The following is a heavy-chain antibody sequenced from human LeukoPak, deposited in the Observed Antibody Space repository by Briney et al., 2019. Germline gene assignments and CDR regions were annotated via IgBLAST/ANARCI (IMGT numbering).Heavy chain of an antibody. J-gene: IGHJ4*02. D-gene: IGHD3-16*01. Sequence: QPGGSLRLSCAASGFTFSNYWMIWVRQAPGKGLEWVAGIKQDGSEKQYVGSVRGRFTISRDNAKNVLDLRMNSLTDEDTAVYYCAKVIHYFQSDYWGQGALVTVSS. V-gene: IGHV3-7*01. CDR1: GFTFSNYW. CDR2: IKQDGSEK. CDR3: AKVIHYFQSDY.